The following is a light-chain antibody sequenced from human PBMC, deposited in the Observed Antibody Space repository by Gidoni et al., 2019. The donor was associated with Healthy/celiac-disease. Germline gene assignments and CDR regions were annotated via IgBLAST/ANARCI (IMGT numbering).Light chain of an antibody. CDR2: DAS. V-gene: IGKV1-33*01. CDR3: QQYDNLPPSIT. J-gene: IGKJ5*01. CDR1: QDISNY. Sequence: DIQMTQSPSSLSASVGDRVTITCQASQDISNYLNWYQQKPGKAPKLLIYDASNLETGVPSRFRGSVSGRDFTFTISSLQPEDIATYYCQQYDNLPPSITFGQGTRLEIK.